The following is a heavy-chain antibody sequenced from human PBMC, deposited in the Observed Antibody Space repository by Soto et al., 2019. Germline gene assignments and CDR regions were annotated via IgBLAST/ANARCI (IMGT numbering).Heavy chain of an antibody. V-gene: IGHV4-59*01. CDR1: GGSISVYY. CDR2: TYNSGST. J-gene: IGHJ5*02. CDR3: AKTWSNWFDP. D-gene: IGHD3-3*01. Sequence: SETLSLTCTVSGGSISVYYWCWIRQSPGRGLEWIGYTYNSGSTHYNPSLKSRVTISVDASKNQFSLKLTSVTAADTAVYFCAKTWSNWFDPWGQGTVVTVSS.